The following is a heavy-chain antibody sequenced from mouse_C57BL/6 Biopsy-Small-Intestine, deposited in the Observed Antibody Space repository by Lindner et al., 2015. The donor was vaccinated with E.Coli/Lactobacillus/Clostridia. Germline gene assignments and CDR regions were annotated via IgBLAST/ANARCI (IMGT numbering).Heavy chain of an antibody. CDR3: APVISGYYGSSWWYFDV. CDR2: IYPRDGST. J-gene: IGHJ1*03. V-gene: IGHV1-85*01. CDR1: GYTFTDYD. Sequence: VQLQESGPELVKPGASVNLSCKASGYTFTDYDINWVKQRPGQGLEWIGWIYPRDGSTKYNEKFKGKATLTVDTSSSTASMELHSLTSEDSAVYLCAPVISGYYGSSWWYFDVWGTGTTVTVSS. D-gene: IGHD1-1*01.